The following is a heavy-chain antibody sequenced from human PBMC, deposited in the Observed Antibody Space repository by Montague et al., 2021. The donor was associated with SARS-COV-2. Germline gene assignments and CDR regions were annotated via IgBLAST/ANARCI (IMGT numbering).Heavy chain of an antibody. Sequence: SVKVSCKASGYTFTSYDINWVRQATGQGLEWMGRMNPNSGNTGYAQKFQGRVTMTRNTSISTAYMELSSLRSEDTAVYYCARDFRITIFGVVIHNWFDPWGQGTLVTVSS. J-gene: IGHJ5*02. V-gene: IGHV1-8*01. CDR3: ARDFRITIFGVVIHNWFDP. CDR2: MNPNSGNT. CDR1: GYTFTSYD. D-gene: IGHD3-3*01.